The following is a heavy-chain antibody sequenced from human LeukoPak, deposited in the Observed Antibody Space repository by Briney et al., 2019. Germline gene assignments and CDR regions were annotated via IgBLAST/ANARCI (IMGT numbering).Heavy chain of an antibody. Sequence: QPGGSLILSCAASGFTFSSYSMNWVRQAPGKGLEWVAGITNNGGDRNYGDSVKGRFTISRDNSKSTLDLQMNSLRAEDTALYYCARDGLWGWAQYDYWGQGILVTVSS. CDR2: ITNNGGDR. J-gene: IGHJ4*02. V-gene: IGHV3-23*01. CDR1: GFTFSSYS. D-gene: IGHD2-21*01. CDR3: ARDGLWGWAQYDY.